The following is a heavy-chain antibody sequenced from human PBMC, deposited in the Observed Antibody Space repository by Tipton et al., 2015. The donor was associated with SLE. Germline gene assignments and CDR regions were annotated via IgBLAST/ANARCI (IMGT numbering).Heavy chain of an antibody. CDR3: AGGTGAYFDH. V-gene: IGHV3-30*02. Sequence: SLRLSCAASGFTYRGYAMHWVRQAPGKGLEWVAFIRADGSNKDYADSVKGRFTISRDNSKNTLYLQMNRLRVEDTAVYYCAGGTGAYFDHWGQGTPVTVSS. CDR1: GFTYRGYA. CDR2: IRADGSNK. J-gene: IGHJ4*02. D-gene: IGHD3-16*01.